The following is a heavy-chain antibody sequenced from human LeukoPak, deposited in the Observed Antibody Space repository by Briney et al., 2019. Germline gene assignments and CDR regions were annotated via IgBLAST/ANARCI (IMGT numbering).Heavy chain of an antibody. Sequence: GASVKVSCKASGYTFTSYGISWVRQAPGQGLEWMGWISAYNGNTNYAQKLQGRVTMTTDTSTSTAYMELRSLRSDDTAVYYCARDQPLRIAAAGSKNSHYYYGMDVWGQGTTVTVSS. CDR1: GYTFTSYG. V-gene: IGHV1-18*01. D-gene: IGHD6-13*01. CDR3: ARDQPLRIAAAGSKNSHYYYGMDV. J-gene: IGHJ6*02. CDR2: ISAYNGNT.